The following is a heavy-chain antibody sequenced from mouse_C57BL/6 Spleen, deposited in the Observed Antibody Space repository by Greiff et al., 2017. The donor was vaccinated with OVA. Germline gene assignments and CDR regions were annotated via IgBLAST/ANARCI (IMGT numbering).Heavy chain of an antibody. D-gene: IGHD3-3*01. Sequence: VQLQQSGPGMVKPSQSLSLTCTVTGYSITSGYDWHWIRHFPGNKLEWMGYISYSGSTNYNPSLKSRISITHDTSKNHFFLKLNSVTTEDTATYYCARGQVDWYFDVWGTGTTVTVSS. V-gene: IGHV3-1*01. CDR3: ARGQVDWYFDV. CDR1: GYSITSGYD. J-gene: IGHJ1*03. CDR2: ISYSGST.